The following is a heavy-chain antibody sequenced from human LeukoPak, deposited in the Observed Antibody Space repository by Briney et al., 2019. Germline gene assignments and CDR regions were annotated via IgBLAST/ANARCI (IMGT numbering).Heavy chain of an antibody. CDR2: ISTTSGTI. V-gene: IGHV3-48*01. CDR3: AGFCSGDACYPY. D-gene: IGHD2-15*01. Sequence: GGSLRLSCAASGFTFSYYKMHWVRQAPGKGLEWLSYISTTSGTIYYADSVKGRFTISRDNAKNSLYLQMNSLRAEDTAVYYCAGFCSGDACYPYWGQGTLVTVSS. J-gene: IGHJ4*02. CDR1: GFTFSYYK.